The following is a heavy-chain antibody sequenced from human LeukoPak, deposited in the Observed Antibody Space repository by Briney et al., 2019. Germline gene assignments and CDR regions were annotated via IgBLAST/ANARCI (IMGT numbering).Heavy chain of an antibody. CDR1: GGSFSGYY. Sequence: SETLSLTCAVYGGSFSGYYWSWIRQPPGKGLEWIGEINHSGGTNYNPSLKSRVTISVDTSKNQFSLKLSSVTAADTAVYYCARFSAAPLGRAYFDYWGQGTLVTVSS. J-gene: IGHJ4*02. D-gene: IGHD7-27*01. CDR2: INHSGGT. CDR3: ARFSAAPLGRAYFDY. V-gene: IGHV4-34*01.